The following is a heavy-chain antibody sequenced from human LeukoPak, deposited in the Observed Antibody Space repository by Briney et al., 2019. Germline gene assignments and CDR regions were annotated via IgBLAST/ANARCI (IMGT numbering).Heavy chain of an antibody. CDR3: AKGHCSSASCYAFDS. CDR1: GFTFSSYA. J-gene: IGHJ4*02. Sequence: GGSLRLSCAASGFTFSSYAMSWIRQAPGKGLEWVSAISASGGNTYDADSEKGRFTIYRDNSKNTLGLQMNRLRAEDTAVYYCAKGHCSSASCYAFDSWGQGTLVTVSS. D-gene: IGHD2-2*01. CDR2: ISASGGNT. V-gene: IGHV3-23*01.